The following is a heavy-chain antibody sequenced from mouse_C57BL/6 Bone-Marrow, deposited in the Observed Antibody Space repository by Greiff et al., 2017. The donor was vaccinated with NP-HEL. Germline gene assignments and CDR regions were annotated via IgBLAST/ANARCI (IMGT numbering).Heavy chain of an antibody. CDR3: TGTIVTTVPFDY. D-gene: IGHD2-5*01. Sequence: EVKLVESGGGLVQPGGSMKLSCVASGFTFSNYWMNWVRQSPEKGLEWVAQIRLKSDNYATHYAESVKGRFTISRDDSKSSVYLQMNNLRAEDTGIYYCTGTIVTTVPFDYWGQGTTLTVSS. V-gene: IGHV6-3*01. CDR2: IRLKSDNYAT. CDR1: GFTFSNYW. J-gene: IGHJ2*01.